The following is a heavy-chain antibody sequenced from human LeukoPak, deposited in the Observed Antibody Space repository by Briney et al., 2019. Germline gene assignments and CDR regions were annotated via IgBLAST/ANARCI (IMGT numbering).Heavy chain of an antibody. J-gene: IGHJ6*03. V-gene: IGHV3-48*01. CDR1: GFTFSSYS. D-gene: IGHD2-8*01. CDR2: ISSSSSNI. CDR3: AKDGARYCTNGVCYAFYYMDV. Sequence: GGSLRLSCAASGFTFSSYSMYWVRQAPGKGLEWVSYISSSSSNIYYADSVKGRFTISRDNSKNTLYLQMNSLRAEDTAVYYCAKDGARYCTNGVCYAFYYMDVWGKGTTVTVSS.